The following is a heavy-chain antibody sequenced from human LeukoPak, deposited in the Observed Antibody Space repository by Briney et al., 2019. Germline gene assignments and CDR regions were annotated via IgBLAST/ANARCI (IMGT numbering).Heavy chain of an antibody. CDR2: ISAYNGNT. CDR1: GYTFTSYG. V-gene: IGHV1-18*01. Sequence: ASVKVSRKASGYTFTSYGISWVRQAPGQGLEWMGWISAYNGNTNYAQKFQGRVTMTRDTSTSTVYMELTSLRSDDTAAYYCARGNTAMVTGTDYWGQGTLVTVSS. J-gene: IGHJ4*02. CDR3: ARGNTAMVTGTDY. D-gene: IGHD5-18*01.